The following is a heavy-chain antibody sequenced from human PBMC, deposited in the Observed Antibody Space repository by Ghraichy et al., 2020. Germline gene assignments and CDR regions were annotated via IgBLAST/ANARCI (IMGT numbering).Heavy chain of an antibody. Sequence: SETLSLTCAVYGGSFSGYYWSWIRQPPGKGLEWIGEINHSGSTNYNPSLKSRVTISVDTSKNQFSLKLSSVTAADTAVYYCARTRYSGSYYARYFDYWGQGTLVTVSS. CDR3: ARTRYSGSYYARYFDY. J-gene: IGHJ4*02. D-gene: IGHD1-26*01. V-gene: IGHV4-34*01. CDR2: INHSGST. CDR1: GGSFSGYY.